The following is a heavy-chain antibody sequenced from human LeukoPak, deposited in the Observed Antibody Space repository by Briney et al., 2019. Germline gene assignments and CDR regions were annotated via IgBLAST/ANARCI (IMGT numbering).Heavy chain of an antibody. CDR3: ARDTEYSSSTYYFDY. V-gene: IGHV3-64*01. CDR2: ISSNGGST. J-gene: IGHJ4*02. D-gene: IGHD6-13*01. CDR1: GFTFSSYA. Sequence: GGSLRLSCAASGFTFSSYAMHWVRQAPGKGLEYVSAISSNGGSTYYANSVKGRFTISRDNSKNTLYLQMNSLRAEDTAVYYCARDTEYSSSTYYFDYWGQGTLVTVSS.